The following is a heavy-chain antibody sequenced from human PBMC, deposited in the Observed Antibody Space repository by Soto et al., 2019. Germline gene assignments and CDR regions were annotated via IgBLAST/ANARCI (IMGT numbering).Heavy chain of an antibody. CDR3: ARADYVDTAMVFDY. CDR2: TYYRSKWYN. D-gene: IGHD5-18*01. V-gene: IGHV6-1*01. CDR1: GDSVSSNSAA. Sequence: SQTISLTCAISGDSVSSNSAAWNWIRQSPSRGLEWLGRTYYRSKWYNDYAVSVKSRITINPDTSKNQFSLQLNSVTPEDTAVYYCARADYVDTAMVFDYWGQGTLVTVSS. J-gene: IGHJ4*02.